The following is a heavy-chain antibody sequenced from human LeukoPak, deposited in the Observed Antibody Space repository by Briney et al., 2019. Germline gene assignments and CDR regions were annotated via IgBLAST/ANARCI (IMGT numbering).Heavy chain of an antibody. J-gene: IGHJ4*02. CDR1: GFTFSSYW. D-gene: IGHD3-10*01. V-gene: IGHV3-74*01. Sequence: GGSLRLSCGASGFTFSSYWMHWVRQAPGKGLVWISRINSDGSTTSYADSVKGRFTISRDNAKNTLYLQMNSPRAEDTAVYYCARGNYYGQDYWGQGTLVTVSS. CDR2: INSDGSTT. CDR3: ARGNYYGQDY.